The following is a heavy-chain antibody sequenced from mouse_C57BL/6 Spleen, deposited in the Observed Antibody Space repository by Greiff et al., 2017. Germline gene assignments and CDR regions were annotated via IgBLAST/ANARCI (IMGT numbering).Heavy chain of an antibody. D-gene: IGHD1-1*01. CDR3: ARPSTEGYFEV. CDR2: IHPNSGST. CDR1: GYTFTSYW. Sequence: QVQLQQPGAELVKPGASVKLSCKASGYTFTSYWMHWVKQRPGQGLEWIGMIHPNSGSTNYNEKFKSKATLTVDKSSSTAYMQLSSLTSEDSAVFYCARPSTEGYFEVWGTGTTVTVSS. J-gene: IGHJ1*03. V-gene: IGHV1-64*01.